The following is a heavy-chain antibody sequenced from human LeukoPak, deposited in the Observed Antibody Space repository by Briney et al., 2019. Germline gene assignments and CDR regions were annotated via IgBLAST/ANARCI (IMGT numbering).Heavy chain of an antibody. Sequence: SGPTLVNPTQTLRLTCTFSGFSLITSGVGVGWIRQPPGKALEWLALIYWNDDKRYSPSLKTRLTISKDTSKNQVVLTMTNMDPVDTATYYCARILEVTPTRGYYGMDVWGQGTTVTVSS. D-gene: IGHD2-21*02. CDR2: IYWNDDK. V-gene: IGHV2-5*01. J-gene: IGHJ6*02. CDR3: ARILEVTPTRGYYGMDV. CDR1: GFSLITSGVG.